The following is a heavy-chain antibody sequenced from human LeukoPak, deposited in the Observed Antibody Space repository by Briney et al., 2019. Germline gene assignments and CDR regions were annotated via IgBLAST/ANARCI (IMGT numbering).Heavy chain of an antibody. V-gene: IGHV3-21*01. D-gene: IGHD3-22*01. CDR2: ISGSSSYI. CDR1: GFTFSSYN. CDR3: ARAGGYSDSFDY. J-gene: IGHJ4*02. Sequence: GGSLRLSCAASGFTFSSYNMNWVRQAPGKGLEWVSSISGSSSYIYYADSVKGRFTISRDTAKNSLCLQMNSLRAEDTAIYYCARAGGYSDSFDYWGQGTLVTVSS.